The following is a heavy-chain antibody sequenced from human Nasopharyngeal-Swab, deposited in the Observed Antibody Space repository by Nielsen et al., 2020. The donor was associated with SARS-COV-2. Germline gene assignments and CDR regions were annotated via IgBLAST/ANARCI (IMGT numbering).Heavy chain of an antibody. J-gene: IGHJ4*02. CDR3: ARDAVGATICFFDY. CDR2: INTNTGNP. Sequence: WVREAPGKGLEGMGWINTNTGNPTYAQVFTERFVFSLDTAVSTAYLQISTLKSEDTAVYYCARDAVGATICFFDYWGQGTLVTVSS. D-gene: IGHD1-26*01. V-gene: IGHV7-4-1*02.